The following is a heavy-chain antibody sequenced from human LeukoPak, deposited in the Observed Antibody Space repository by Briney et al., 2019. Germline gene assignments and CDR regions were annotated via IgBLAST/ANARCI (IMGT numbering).Heavy chain of an antibody. CDR3: ARGRMMVVVQDAFDI. CDR2: INPNSGGT. CDR1: GYTFTGYY. V-gene: IGHV1-2*02. Sequence: GASVKVSCKASGYTFTGYYMHWVRQAPGQGLEWMGWINPNSGGTNYAQKFQGRVTMTRDTSISTAYMELSRLRSDDTAVYYCARGRMMVVVQDAFDIWGQGTMVTVSS. D-gene: IGHD3-22*01. J-gene: IGHJ3*02.